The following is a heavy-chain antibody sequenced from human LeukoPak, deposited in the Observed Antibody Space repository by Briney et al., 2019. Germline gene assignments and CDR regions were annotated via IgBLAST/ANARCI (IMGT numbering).Heavy chain of an antibody. CDR2: INPNSGGT. D-gene: IGHD3-22*01. CDR1: GYTFTGYY. CDR3: ARGGEMYYYDSSGYSDAFDI. J-gene: IGHJ3*02. Sequence: GASVKVSCKASGYTFTGYYMHWVRQAPGQGLEWMGWINPNSGGTNYAQKFQGWVTMTRDTSISTAYMELSRLRSDDTAVYYCARGGEMYYYDSSGYSDAFDIWGQGTMVTVSS. V-gene: IGHV1-2*04.